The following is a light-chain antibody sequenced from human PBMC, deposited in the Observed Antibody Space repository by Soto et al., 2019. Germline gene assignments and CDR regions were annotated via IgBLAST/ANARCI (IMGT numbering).Light chain of an antibody. CDR2: GAS. CDR1: QSVSSSY. V-gene: IGKV3-20*01. CDR3: QQYGSSLIT. Sequence: EIVLTQSPGPLSLSPGEIATLSCSASQSVSSSYLAWYQQKPGQAPRLLIYGASSRATGIPGRFSGSGSGTDFTLTISRLEPEDFAVYYCQQYGSSLITFGQGTRLEIK. J-gene: IGKJ5*01.